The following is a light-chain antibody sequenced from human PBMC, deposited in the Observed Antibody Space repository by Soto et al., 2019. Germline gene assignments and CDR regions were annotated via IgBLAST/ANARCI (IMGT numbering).Light chain of an antibody. V-gene: IGKV3-15*01. CDR2: GAS. J-gene: IGKJ2*01. CDR3: QQYNSDST. CDR1: QSVNNN. Sequence: EIILTQSPASLSVSPGERATLSCRASQSVNNNLAWYQQKPGQAPRLLIYGASTRATGIPGRFRGSGSGTEFTLTITSLQSEDFAVYFCQQYNSDSTFGQGTKLGIK.